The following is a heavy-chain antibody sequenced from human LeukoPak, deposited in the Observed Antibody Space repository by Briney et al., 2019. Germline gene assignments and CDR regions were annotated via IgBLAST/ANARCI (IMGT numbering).Heavy chain of an antibody. Sequence: GGSLRLSCAASGFTVSSSYMTWVRQAPGKGLEWVSVIRSGGSTVYADSVKGRFTISRDNSKNTLYLQMNSLRAEDTAVYYCAKESAYCGSDCRSLSDYWGQGTLVTVSS. CDR1: GFTVSSSY. V-gene: IGHV3-53*01. D-gene: IGHD2-21*02. CDR2: IRSGGST. J-gene: IGHJ4*02. CDR3: AKESAYCGSDCRSLSDY.